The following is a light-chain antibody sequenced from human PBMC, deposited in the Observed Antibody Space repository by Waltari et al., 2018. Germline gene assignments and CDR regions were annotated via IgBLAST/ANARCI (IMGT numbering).Light chain of an antibody. CDR2: VFS. V-gene: IGLV2-23*02. J-gene: IGLJ2*01. CDR1: SSDVGGYNY. CDR3: CSYAGSSTHVL. Sequence: QSALTQPASVSGSPGQSITISCTGTSSDVGGYNYVSWYQQYPGKAPKLMIYVFSKRPSGVSNRFAGSKSGNTASLTISGLQAEDEADYYCCSYAGSSTHVLFGGGTKLTVL.